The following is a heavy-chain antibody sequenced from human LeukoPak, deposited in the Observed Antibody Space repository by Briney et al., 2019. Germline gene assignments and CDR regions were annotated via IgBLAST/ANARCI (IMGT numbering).Heavy chain of an antibody. J-gene: IGHJ4*02. CDR1: GFTFSSYE. CDR2: ISSSGSTI. D-gene: IGHD4-17*01. Sequence: QPGGSLRLSCAASGFTFSSYEMNWVRQAPGKGLEWVSYISSSGSTIYYADSVKGRFTISRDNAKNSLYLQMNSLRAEDTAVYYCARGWNGDYETYFDYWGQGALVTVSS. CDR3: ARGWNGDYETYFDY. V-gene: IGHV3-48*03.